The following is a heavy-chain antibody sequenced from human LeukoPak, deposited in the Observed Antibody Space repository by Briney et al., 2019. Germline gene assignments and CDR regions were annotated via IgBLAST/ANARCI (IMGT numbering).Heavy chain of an antibody. Sequence: GGSLRLSCAASGFTFSSYTMTWVRQAPGKGLKWVSTITTGDGNTYYADSVRGRFTVSRDDSKNTLYLQMNSLRAEDTAVYYCAKDGGLWVSAHWGDSWGRGTLVTVSS. CDR3: AKDGGLWVSAHWGDS. D-gene: IGHD7-27*01. CDR1: GFTFSSYT. V-gene: IGHV3-23*01. J-gene: IGHJ4*02. CDR2: ITTGDGNT.